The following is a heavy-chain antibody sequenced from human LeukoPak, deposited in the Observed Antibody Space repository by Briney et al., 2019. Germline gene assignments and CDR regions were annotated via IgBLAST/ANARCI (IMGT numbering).Heavy chain of an antibody. V-gene: IGHV3-21*01. J-gene: IGHJ4*02. D-gene: IGHD2-2*01. CDR1: GFTFSSYS. Sequence: GGSLRLSCAASGFTFSSYSMNWVRQAPGKGLEWVSSISGSSSYIYYADSVKGRFTISRDNAKNSLYPQMNSLRAEDTAVYYCASYCSSTSCPEGFDYWGRGTLVTVSS. CDR2: ISGSSSYI. CDR3: ASYCSSTSCPEGFDY.